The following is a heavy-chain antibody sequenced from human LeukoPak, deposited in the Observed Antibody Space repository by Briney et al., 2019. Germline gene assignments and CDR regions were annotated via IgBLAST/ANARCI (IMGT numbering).Heavy chain of an antibody. D-gene: IGHD6-19*01. CDR1: GYSISSGYY. CDR2: IYHSGST. Sequence: PSETLSLTCTVSGYSISSGYYWGWIRQPPGKGLEWIGSIYHSGSTYYNPSLKSRVTISVDMSKNQFSLKLSSVTAADTAVYYCAQRSSGWDYYYYYMDVWGKGTTVTVSS. J-gene: IGHJ6*03. CDR3: AQRSSGWDYYYYYMDV. V-gene: IGHV4-38-2*02.